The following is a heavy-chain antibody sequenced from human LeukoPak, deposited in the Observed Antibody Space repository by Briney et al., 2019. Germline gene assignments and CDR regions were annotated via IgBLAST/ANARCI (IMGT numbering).Heavy chain of an antibody. V-gene: IGHV3-23*01. J-gene: IGHJ3*01. Sequence: GGCLRLCCAASGFTLTNYAMASVRQAAGKGLEWDSLIGAGGAETYYSDSVRGRFTVARDNSQNTRFLHMSSLRAEDTAVYCCARRPRDTNGYLGAFHDRGQGTTVTVSS. CDR3: ARRPRDTNGYLGAFHD. D-gene: IGHD2-8*01. CDR2: IGAGGAET. CDR1: GFTLTNYA.